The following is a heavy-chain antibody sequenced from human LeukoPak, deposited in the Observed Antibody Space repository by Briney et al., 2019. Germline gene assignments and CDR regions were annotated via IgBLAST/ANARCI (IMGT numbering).Heavy chain of an antibody. J-gene: IGHJ4*02. CDR1: GFTFGDYA. Sequence: QPGRSLRLSCTASGFTFGDYAMSWVRQAPGKGLEWVSGISGSGTSTYYADSVKGRFTISRDNSNNTLYLQMSSPRAEDAAVYHCATVDPDPFDYWGQGTLVTVSS. V-gene: IGHV3-23*01. CDR3: ATVDPDPFDY. CDR2: ISGSGTST. D-gene: IGHD5-12*01.